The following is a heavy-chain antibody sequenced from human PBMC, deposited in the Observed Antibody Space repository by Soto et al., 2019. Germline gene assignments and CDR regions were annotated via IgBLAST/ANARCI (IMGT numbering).Heavy chain of an antibody. D-gene: IGHD2-8*01. J-gene: IGHJ6*02. CDR1: GGSISSGFAH. CDR3: ARQRCTTANCNYYYYFGMDV. CDR2: IYYTGDT. Sequence: QPQMQESGPGRVKPSETLTLTCTVSGGSISSGFAHWGWIRQPPGKGLEWIGSIYYTGDTYYNPSLRSRATISVDTPTNRFSLRLSSVTAADTAVYYCARQRCTTANCNYYYYFGMDVWGRGTTVTVSS. V-gene: IGHV4-39*01.